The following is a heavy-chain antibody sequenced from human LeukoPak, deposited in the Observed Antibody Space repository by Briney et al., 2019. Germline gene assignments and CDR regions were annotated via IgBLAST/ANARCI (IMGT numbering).Heavy chain of an antibody. CDR3: AREEHNWNPTAFDL. V-gene: IGHV3-33*01. CDR1: GFTFSSYG. D-gene: IGHD1-20*01. Sequence: GGSLRLSCAASGFTFSSYGMHWVRQAPGKGLEWVAVIWYDGSNEYYAASVKGRFTISRDNSKNTLYLQMNSLRAEDTAAYYCAREEHNWNPTAFDLWGQGTMVTVSS. J-gene: IGHJ3*01. CDR2: IWYDGSNE.